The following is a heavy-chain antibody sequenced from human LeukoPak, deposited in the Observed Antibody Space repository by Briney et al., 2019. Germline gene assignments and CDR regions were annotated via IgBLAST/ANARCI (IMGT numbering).Heavy chain of an antibody. CDR3: AESSASFTSYFDS. J-gene: IGHJ4*02. D-gene: IGHD2-2*01. CDR1: GFTFSNYA. Sequence: GGSLRLSCAASGFTFSNYAMSWVRPAPGKGLEWVSAIGGSDGTTYYADSVKGRFTISRDNSKNTVFLQMNSLRAEDTGIYYCAESSASFTSYFDSWGQGTLVTVSS. CDR2: IGGSDGTT. V-gene: IGHV3-23*01.